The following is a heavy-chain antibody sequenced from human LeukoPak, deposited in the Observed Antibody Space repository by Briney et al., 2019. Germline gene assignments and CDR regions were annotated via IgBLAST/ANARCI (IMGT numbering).Heavy chain of an antibody. D-gene: IGHD3-10*01. V-gene: IGHV4-34*01. CDR3: ARHPAHYGSGSYASYYYYMDV. CDR1: GGSFSGYY. J-gene: IGHJ6*03. Sequence: SETLSLTCAVYGGSFSGYYWSWIRQPPGKGLEWIGEINHSGSTNYNPSLKSRVSISVDTSKNQFSLKLSSVTAADTAVYYCARHPAHYGSGSYASYYYYMDVWGKGTTVTISS. CDR2: INHSGST.